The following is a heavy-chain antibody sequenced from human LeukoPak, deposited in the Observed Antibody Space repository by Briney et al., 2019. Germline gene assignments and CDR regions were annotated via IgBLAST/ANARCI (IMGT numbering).Heavy chain of an antibody. Sequence: GGSLRLSCVVSGFTLSNYWMSWVRQAPGKGLGWVANIKQDGSETHYATSVRGRFTISRDNAKNSLYLQMNSLRGEDTGVYYCARDDRPSANSRDWFNTWGQGTLVTVFS. J-gene: IGHJ5*02. V-gene: IGHV3-7*01. CDR2: IKQDGSET. CDR3: ARDDRPSANSRDWFNT. CDR1: GFTLSNYW. D-gene: IGHD4/OR15-4a*01.